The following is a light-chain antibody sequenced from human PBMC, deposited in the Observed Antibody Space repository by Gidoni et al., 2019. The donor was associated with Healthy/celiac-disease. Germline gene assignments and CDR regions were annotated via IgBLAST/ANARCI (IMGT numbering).Light chain of an antibody. CDR3: MQALQTPYT. J-gene: IGKJ2*01. V-gene: IGKV2-28*01. Sequence: DIVMTQSTLSLPVTPGEPASISCRSSQSLLHSNGYNYLDWYLQKPGQSPQLLIYLGSNRDSWVPDRFSGSGSGTDFTLKISRVEAEDVGVYYCMQALQTPYTFGQGTKLEIK. CDR2: LGS. CDR1: QSLLHSNGYNY.